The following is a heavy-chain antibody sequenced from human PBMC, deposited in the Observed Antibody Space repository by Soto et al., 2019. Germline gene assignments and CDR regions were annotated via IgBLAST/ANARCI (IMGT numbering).Heavy chain of an antibody. J-gene: IGHJ6*03. CDR2: IYSGGST. CDR1: GFTVSSNY. V-gene: IGHV3-53*04. Sequence: GGSLRLSCAASGFTVSSNYMSWVRQAPGKGLEWVSVIYSGGSTYYADSVKGRFTISRHNSKNTLYLQMNSLRAEDTAVYNCARGRNYYGSGSPYYYYYYMDVWGKGTTVTVSS. CDR3: ARGRNYYGSGSPYYYYYYMDV. D-gene: IGHD3-10*01.